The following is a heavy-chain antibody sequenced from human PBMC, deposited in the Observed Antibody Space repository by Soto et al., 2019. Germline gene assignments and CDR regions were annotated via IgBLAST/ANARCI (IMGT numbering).Heavy chain of an antibody. D-gene: IGHD3-10*01. J-gene: IGHJ6*02. CDR1: GFTFSSYS. CDR3: ARDRIRRTYSGMDV. Sequence: EVQLVESGGGLVKPGGSLRLSCAASGFTFSSYSMNWVRQAPGKGLEWVSSISSSSSYIYYADSVKGRFTISRDNAKNSQYLKMNRLRAEDTAVYYCARDRIRRTYSGMDVWGQGTTVTVSS. CDR2: ISSSSSYI. V-gene: IGHV3-21*01.